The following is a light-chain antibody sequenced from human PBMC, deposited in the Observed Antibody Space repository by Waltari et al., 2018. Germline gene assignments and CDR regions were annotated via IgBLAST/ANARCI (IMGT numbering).Light chain of an antibody. CDR3: SSYTISSLYV. V-gene: IGLV2-14*01. J-gene: IGLJ1*01. CDR1: SSDVGGYNY. Sequence: QSALTQPASVSGSPGQSITISCTGTSSDVGGYNYVSWYQQHPGKAPKLMIYEVSNRPSGVSNRFSGSKSGNAASLTSSGLQAEDEADYYCSSYTISSLYVFGTGTKVTVL. CDR2: EVS.